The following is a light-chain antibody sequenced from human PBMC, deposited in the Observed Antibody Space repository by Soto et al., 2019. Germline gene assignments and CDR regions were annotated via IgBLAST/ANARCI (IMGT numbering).Light chain of an antibody. CDR3: QQFNGFPLT. Sequence: IQLTQSPSSLSASVGDRVTITCRAGQAIGSALAWYQQRPGKAPKLLLYDASNLEAGVPSRFSGSGSGTDFTLTITSLRPEDFATYYCQQFNGFPLTFGGGTKVQIK. CDR2: DAS. CDR1: QAIGSA. J-gene: IGKJ4*01. V-gene: IGKV1-13*02.